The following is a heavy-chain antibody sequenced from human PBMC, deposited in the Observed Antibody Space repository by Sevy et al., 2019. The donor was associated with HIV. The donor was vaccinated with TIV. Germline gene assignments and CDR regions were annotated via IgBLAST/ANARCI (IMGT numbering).Heavy chain of an antibody. CDR1: DASLTSYY. D-gene: IGHD2-8*02. Sequence: SETLSLTCTVSDASLTSYYWSWIRYSPGKGLEGIGKIYYNGRTNYNRSLKSRVIISVDTSKGQSSLRLNSVTPADTTLYYCARDSFCTGGICHMFFDHWGQGILVTVSS. J-gene: IGHJ4*02. CDR3: ARDSFCTGGICHMFFDH. V-gene: IGHV4-59*13. CDR2: IYYNGRT.